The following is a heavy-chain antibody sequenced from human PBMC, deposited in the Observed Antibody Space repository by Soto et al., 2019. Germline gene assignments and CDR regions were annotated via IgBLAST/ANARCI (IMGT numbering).Heavy chain of an antibody. V-gene: IGHV3-23*01. CDR1: GFTFSSYA. CDR2: ISGSGGST. CDR3: AKDRDDYIWGSYRYTGHAFDI. J-gene: IGHJ3*02. D-gene: IGHD3-16*02. Sequence: PGGSLRLSCAASGFTFSSYAMSWVRQAPGKGLEWVSAISGSGGSTYYADSVKGRFTISRDNPKNTLYLQMNSLRAEDTAVYYCAKDRDDYIWGSYRYTGHAFDIWGQGTMVTVSS.